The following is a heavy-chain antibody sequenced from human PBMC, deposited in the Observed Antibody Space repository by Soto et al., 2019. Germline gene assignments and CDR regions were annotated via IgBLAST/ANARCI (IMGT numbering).Heavy chain of an antibody. CDR2: IIPILGIA. Sequence: QVQLVQSGAEVKKPGSSVKVSCKASGGTFSSYTISWVRQAPGQGLEWMGRIIPILGIANYAQKFQGRVTITADKSTSTAYMELSSLRSEDTAVYYCARELVATPTHAFDIRGQGTMVTVSS. V-gene: IGHV1-69*08. D-gene: IGHD5-12*01. CDR1: GGTFSSYT. J-gene: IGHJ3*02. CDR3: ARELVATPTHAFDI.